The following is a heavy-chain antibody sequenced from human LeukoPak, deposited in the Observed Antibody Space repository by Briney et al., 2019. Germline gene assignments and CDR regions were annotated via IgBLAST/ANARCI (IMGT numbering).Heavy chain of an antibody. CDR2: ISSKGDNT. J-gene: IGHJ4*02. V-gene: IGHV3-64*01. D-gene: IGHD1-26*01. CDR3: AKTFSGSYWGEFDY. Sequence: GGSLRLSCAASGFIFSNYSMNWVRQAPGKGLEYVSAISSKGDNTYYANSVKGRFTISRDNSKNTLYLQMGSLRAEDMAVYYCAKTFSGSYWGEFDYWGQGTLVTVSS. CDR1: GFIFSNYS.